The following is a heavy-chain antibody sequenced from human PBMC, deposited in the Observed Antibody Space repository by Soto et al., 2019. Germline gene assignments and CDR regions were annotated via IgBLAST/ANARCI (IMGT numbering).Heavy chain of an antibody. V-gene: IGHV1-8*01. D-gene: IGHD6-19*01. CDR3: ARIGSSGWYGPFDY. CDR2: MNPNTGNP. Sequence: QVQLVQSGAEVKKPGASVKVSCKASGYTFTSYDINWVRHATGQGLEWMGWMNPNTGNPGYAQKFQGRVTMTRNTSISTAYMELSSLRSEDTAVYYCARIGSSGWYGPFDYWGQGTLVTVSS. J-gene: IGHJ4*02. CDR1: GYTFTSYD.